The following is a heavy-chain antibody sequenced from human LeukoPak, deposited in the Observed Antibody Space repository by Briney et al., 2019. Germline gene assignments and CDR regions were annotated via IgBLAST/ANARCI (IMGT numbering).Heavy chain of an antibody. Sequence: GGSLRLSCTASGFTFSSLAMTWVRQAPGKGLEWVSTIRSNGDTTYNADSVKGRFTISRDNSKNSLYLQMNSLRAEDTALYYCAKARYYHYVMDVWGQGTTVIVSS. V-gene: IGHV3-43*02. CDR1: GFTFSSLA. CDR2: IRSNGDTT. J-gene: IGHJ6*02. CDR3: AKARYYHYVMDV.